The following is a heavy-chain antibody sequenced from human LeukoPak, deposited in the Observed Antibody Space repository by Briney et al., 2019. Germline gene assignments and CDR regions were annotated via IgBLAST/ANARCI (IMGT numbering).Heavy chain of an antibody. J-gene: IGHJ4*02. Sequence: ASVKVSCKASGYTFTSYGISWVRQAPGQGLEWMGWISAYNGNTNYAQKVQGRVTMTTDTSTSTAYLELRSLRSDDTAVYYCARGGERITIFGVVITHNDYWGQGTLVTVSS. CDR2: ISAYNGNT. CDR3: ARGGERITIFGVVITHNDY. CDR1: GYTFTSYG. D-gene: IGHD3-3*01. V-gene: IGHV1-18*01.